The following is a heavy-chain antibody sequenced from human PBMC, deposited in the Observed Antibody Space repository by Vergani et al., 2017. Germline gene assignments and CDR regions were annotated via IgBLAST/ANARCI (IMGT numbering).Heavy chain of an antibody. D-gene: IGHD4-17*01. CDR1: GYSFTSYW. CDR2: IDPSDSDT. CDR3: ARPMTTVTTPFDY. Sequence: EVQLVQSGAEVKKPGESLRISCKGSGYSFTSYWISWVRQMPGKGLEWMGRIDPSDSDTRYSPSFQGQVTISADKSISTAYLQWSSLKASDTAMYYCARPMTTVTTPFDYWGQGTLVTVSS. J-gene: IGHJ4*02. V-gene: IGHV5-10-1*03.